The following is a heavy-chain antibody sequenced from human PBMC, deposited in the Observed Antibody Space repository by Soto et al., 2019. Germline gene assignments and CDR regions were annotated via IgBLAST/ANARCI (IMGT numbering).Heavy chain of an antibody. CDR3: ARLDAYSTDMDA. Sequence: PSETLSLTCTVSGGSISSYYWTWIRQPPGKGLEWIGYIYYSGSTNYNPSLKSRVTISVATSKTQFSLKLSSVTAADTAVYYCARLDAYSTDMDAWGKGTTVTVYS. V-gene: IGHV4-59*08. CDR2: IYYSGST. J-gene: IGHJ6*03. CDR1: GGSISSYY. D-gene: IGHD2-21*01.